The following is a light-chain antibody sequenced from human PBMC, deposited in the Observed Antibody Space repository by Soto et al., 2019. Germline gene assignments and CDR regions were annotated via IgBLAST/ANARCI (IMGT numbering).Light chain of an antibody. Sequence: DIQMTQSPSTLSESVGDRVTITCRASQSISSWLAWYQQKPGKAPMLLIYKASSLESGVPSRFSGSGSGTEFTLTISSLQPDDFATYYCQQYNSYLWTFGQGTKVEIK. CDR1: QSISSW. CDR2: KAS. V-gene: IGKV1-5*03. J-gene: IGKJ1*01. CDR3: QQYNSYLWT.